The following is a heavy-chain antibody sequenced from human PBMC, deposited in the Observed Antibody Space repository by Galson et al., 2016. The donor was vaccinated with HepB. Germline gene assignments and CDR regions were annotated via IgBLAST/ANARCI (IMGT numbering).Heavy chain of an antibody. CDR2: IYYSGST. CDR1: GGSIRSSDYY. J-gene: IGHJ6*02. CDR3: ARIPSYYSGMDV. D-gene: IGHD2-21*01. Sequence: TLSLTCTVSGGSIRSSDYYWTWIRQHQGKGLEWIGYIYYSGSTYYNPSLKSRLIISIDSSKSQFSLNLASVTAADTAVYYCARIPSYYSGMDVWGQGTTVTVSS. V-gene: IGHV4-31*03.